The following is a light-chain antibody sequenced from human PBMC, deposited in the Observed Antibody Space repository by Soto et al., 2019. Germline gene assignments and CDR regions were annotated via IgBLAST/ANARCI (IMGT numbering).Light chain of an antibody. CDR1: QVLLHSNGYSY. J-gene: IGKJ5*01. Sequence: DIVMTQSPLSLPFTPGEPASISGRSSQVLLHSNGYSYLDWYLQKPGQSPQLLIYLGSNRASGVPDRFSGSGSGTDFTLKISRVEAEDVGVYYCMQALQTPITFGQGTRLEI. V-gene: IGKV2-28*01. CDR3: MQALQTPIT. CDR2: LGS.